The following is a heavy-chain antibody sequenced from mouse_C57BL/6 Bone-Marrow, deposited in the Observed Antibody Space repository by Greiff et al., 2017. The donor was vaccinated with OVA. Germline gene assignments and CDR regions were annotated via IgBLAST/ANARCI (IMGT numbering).Heavy chain of an antibody. Sequence: QVQLQQPGAELVRPGSSVKLSCKASGYTFTSYWMDWVKQRPGQGLEWIGNIYPSDSETHYNQKFKDKATLTVDKSSSTAYMQRSSLTSEDSAVYDGARNYGSSYYFDYWGQGTTLTVSS. J-gene: IGHJ2*01. CDR1: GYTFTSYW. CDR3: ARNYGSSYYFDY. CDR2: IYPSDSET. D-gene: IGHD1-1*01. V-gene: IGHV1-61*01.